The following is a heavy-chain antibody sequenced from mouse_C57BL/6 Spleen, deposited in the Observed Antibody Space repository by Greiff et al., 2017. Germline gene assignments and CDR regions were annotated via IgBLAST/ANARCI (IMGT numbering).Heavy chain of an antibody. J-gene: IGHJ2*01. CDR1: GYTFTSYW. CDR2: IRPNSGST. D-gene: IGHD1-1*01. Sequence: QVQLQQPGAELVKPGASVTLSCKASGYTFTSYWMHWVKQRPGQGLEWIGMIRPNSGSTNYNEKFKSKATLTVDKTSRTAYMQHSSLTSEDSAVYYCARAEGYYGSSYFDDWGQGTTLTVSS. V-gene: IGHV1-64*01. CDR3: ARAEGYYGSSYFDD.